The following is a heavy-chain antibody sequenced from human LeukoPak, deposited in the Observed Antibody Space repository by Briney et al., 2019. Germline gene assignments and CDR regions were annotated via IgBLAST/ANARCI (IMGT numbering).Heavy chain of an antibody. J-gene: IGHJ4*02. CDR2: IYYSGST. CDR3: ARGQRPLPDY. CDR1: GVSDSSDSYF. V-gene: IGHV4-61*01. Sequence: SETLSLTCTVSGVSDSSDSYFWTCIRQPPGKGLEWIGYIYYSGSTNYNPSLKSRVTISLDTSKSQISLKLSSVTAADTAVYYCARGQRPLPDYWGQGTLVTVSS.